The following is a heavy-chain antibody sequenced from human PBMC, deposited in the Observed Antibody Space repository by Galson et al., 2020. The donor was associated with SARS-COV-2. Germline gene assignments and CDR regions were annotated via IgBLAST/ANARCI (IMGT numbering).Heavy chain of an antibody. Sequence: SLKISCAASGFTFSSYAMHWVRQAPGKGLEWVAVISYDGSNKYYADSVKGRFTISRDSSKNTLYLQMNSLRAEDTAVYYCARARPPGIAARGTMFDPWGQGTLVTVSS. CDR2: ISYDGSNK. CDR3: ARARPPGIAARGTMFDP. J-gene: IGHJ5*02. D-gene: IGHD6-13*01. CDR1: GFTFSSYA. V-gene: IGHV3-30*04.